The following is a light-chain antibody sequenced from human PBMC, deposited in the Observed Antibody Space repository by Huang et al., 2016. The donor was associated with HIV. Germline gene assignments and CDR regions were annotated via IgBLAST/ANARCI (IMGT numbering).Light chain of an antibody. J-gene: IGKJ1*01. Sequence: DIQMTQSPSSLSASVGDRVTITCRASQGISNYFAWYQQIPGKVPKLLMYASSTLQLGVPSRFSGSGSGTEFTLTISSLQPEDVATYYCQKYNSAPQTFGQGTKVEIK. CDR1: QGISNY. CDR3: QKYNSAPQT. CDR2: ASS. V-gene: IGKV1-27*01.